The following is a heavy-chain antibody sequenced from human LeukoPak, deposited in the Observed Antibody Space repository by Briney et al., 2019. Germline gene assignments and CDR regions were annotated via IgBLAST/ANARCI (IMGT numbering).Heavy chain of an antibody. J-gene: IGHJ5*02. Sequence: GGSLRLSCAASGFTFSSYAMHWVRQAPGKGLEWVAVISYDGSNKYYADSVKGRFTISRDNSKNTLYLQMNSLRAEDTAVYYCARDRFDTYDFWSGYSQGHIYNWFDPWGQGTLVTVSS. V-gene: IGHV3-30*01. D-gene: IGHD3-3*01. CDR2: ISYDGSNK. CDR1: GFTFSSYA. CDR3: ARDRFDTYDFWSGYSQGHIYNWFDP.